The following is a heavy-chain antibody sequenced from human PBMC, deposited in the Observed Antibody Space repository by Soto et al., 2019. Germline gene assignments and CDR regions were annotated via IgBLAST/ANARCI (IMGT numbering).Heavy chain of an antibody. Sequence: TLFLTCSVSGASIGSGDDYWTWIRQSPGKGLEWIGYISDSGSTLYNPSLRSRLTIALDTSKTHFSLKLNSVTAADTAVYYCAKYPPPEFDLWGQGITVTVS. J-gene: IGHJ5*02. V-gene: IGHV4-30-4*08. CDR2: ISDSGST. CDR1: GASIGSGDDY. CDR3: AKYPPPEFDL. D-gene: IGHD2-2*02.